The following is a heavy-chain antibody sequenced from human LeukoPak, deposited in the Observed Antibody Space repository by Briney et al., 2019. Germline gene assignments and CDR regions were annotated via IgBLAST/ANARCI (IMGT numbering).Heavy chain of an antibody. CDR2: IRHDGSEK. J-gene: IGHJ4*02. Sequence: GGSLRLSCAASGFTFSSSWMSWVRQAPGKGLEWVANIRHDGSEKYYVDSVKGRFTISRDNAKNSLYLQMNSLRAEDTAVYYCAKDPSADWGQGTLVTVSS. D-gene: IGHD2-15*01. V-gene: IGHV3-7*01. CDR3: AKDPSAD. CDR1: GFTFSSSW.